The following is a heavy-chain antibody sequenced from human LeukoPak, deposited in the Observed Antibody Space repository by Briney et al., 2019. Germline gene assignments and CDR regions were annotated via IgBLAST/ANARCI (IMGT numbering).Heavy chain of an antibody. CDR1: GFTFSSYW. CDR3: TTDPTLKYDNIGY. CDR2: ISHDGSKK. V-gene: IGHV3-30*03. Sequence: GGSLRLSCAASGFTFSSYWMHWVRQAPGKGLEWVAVISHDGSKKYYAESVKGRFTMSRDNSKNTPYLQMNSLRTEDTAVYYCTTDPTLKYDNIGYWGQGTLVTVSS. D-gene: IGHD3-22*01. J-gene: IGHJ4*02.